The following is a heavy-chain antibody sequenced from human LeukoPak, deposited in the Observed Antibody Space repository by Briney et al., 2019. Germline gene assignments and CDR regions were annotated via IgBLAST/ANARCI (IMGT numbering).Heavy chain of an antibody. J-gene: IGHJ6*02. Sequence: GGSLRLSCVDSGFTFSSYSMNWVRQAPGKGLEWVSSISSSSSYIYYADSVKGRFTISRDNAKNSLYLQMNSLRAEDTAVYYCARVIPGGVWEPQDFYYGMDVWGQGTTVTVSS. V-gene: IGHV3-21*01. CDR3: ARVIPGGVWEPQDFYYGMDV. CDR1: GFTFSSYS. CDR2: ISSSSSYI. D-gene: IGHD1-26*01.